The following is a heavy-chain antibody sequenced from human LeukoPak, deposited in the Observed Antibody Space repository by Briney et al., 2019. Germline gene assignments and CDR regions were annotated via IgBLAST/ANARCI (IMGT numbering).Heavy chain of an antibody. J-gene: IGHJ6*04. CDR3: ARGLGGLQFWAVDV. CDR2: IDTSSRYI. CDR1: GFTFSSYS. V-gene: IGHV3-21*01. D-gene: IGHD5-24*01. Sequence: NPGGSLRLSCAASGFTFSSYSMNWVRQAPGKGLEWVSSIDTSSRYIYYGDSVKGRFTISRDNAKNSLYLQMNSLRAEDTAVYYCARGLGGLQFWAVDVWGKGTTVTVSS.